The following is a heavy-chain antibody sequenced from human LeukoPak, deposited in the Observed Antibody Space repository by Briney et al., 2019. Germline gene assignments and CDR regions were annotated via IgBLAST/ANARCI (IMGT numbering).Heavy chain of an antibody. Sequence: SVKVSCKASGGTFSSYAISWVRQAPGQGLEWMGGIIPIFGTANYAQKFQGRVTITTDESTSTAYMELSSLRSEDTAVYYCARDRASYGYYYYMDVWGKGTTVTVSS. CDR1: GGTFSSYA. CDR3: ARDRASYGYYYYMDV. CDR2: IIPIFGTA. V-gene: IGHV1-69*05. D-gene: IGHD3-10*01. J-gene: IGHJ6*03.